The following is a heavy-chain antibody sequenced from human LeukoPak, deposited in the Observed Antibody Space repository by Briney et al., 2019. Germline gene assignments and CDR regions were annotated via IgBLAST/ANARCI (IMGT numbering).Heavy chain of an antibody. Sequence: ASVKVSCTASGYTFTGYYMHWVRQAPGQGLEWMGWINPNSGGTNYAQKFQGRVTMTRDTSISTAYMELSRLRSDDTAVYYCARELSAVDTAILVWGKGTTVTISS. CDR2: INPNSGGT. D-gene: IGHD5-18*01. CDR3: ARELSAVDTAILV. V-gene: IGHV1-2*02. J-gene: IGHJ6*04. CDR1: GYTFTGYY.